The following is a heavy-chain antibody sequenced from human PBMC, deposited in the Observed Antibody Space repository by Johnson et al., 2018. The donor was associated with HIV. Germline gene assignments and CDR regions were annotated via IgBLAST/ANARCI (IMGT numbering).Heavy chain of an antibody. CDR1: GLTISDNY. J-gene: IGHJ3*02. Sequence: VQLVESGGGLVQPGGSLRLSCAASGLTISDNYMSWVRQAPGKGLEWVAVLYSGGDIYYADSVKGRFIIPRDNSKSTLYLQLNSLRAEDTGIYYCARGGGAYCGGDFLRTFDIWGQGTMVTVSP. V-gene: IGHV3-66*01. D-gene: IGHD2-21*02. CDR3: ARGGGAYCGGDFLRTFDI. CDR2: LYSGGDI.